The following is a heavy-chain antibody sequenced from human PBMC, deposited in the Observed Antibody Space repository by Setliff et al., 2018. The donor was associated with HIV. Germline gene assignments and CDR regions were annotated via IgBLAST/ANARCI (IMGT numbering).Heavy chain of an antibody. CDR3: AREKGVATIGRDAFDI. CDR2: ISAYNGNT. D-gene: IGHD5-12*01. V-gene: IGHV1-18*01. J-gene: IGHJ3*02. CDR1: GYTFTSYG. Sequence: ASVKVSCKASGYTFTSYGISWVRQAPGQGLEWMGWISAYNGNTNYAQKLQGRVTMTTDTATSTAYMELSSLRSDDTAVYYCAREKGVATIGRDAFDIWGQGTMVTVSS.